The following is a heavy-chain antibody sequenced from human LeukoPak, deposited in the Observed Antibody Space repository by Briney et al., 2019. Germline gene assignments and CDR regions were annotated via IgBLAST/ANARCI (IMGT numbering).Heavy chain of an antibody. V-gene: IGHV3-30-3*01. D-gene: IGHD1-26*01. J-gene: IGHJ3*01. Sequence: GGSLRLSCAASRFTFSTHGMHWVRQAPRKGLAWVAVISYHGSDKHYADSVKGRFTISRDNSKNSLYLQMHSLRPEDTAVYYCARAYSGSFYEAFDFWGQGTMVTVSS. CDR1: RFTFSTHG. CDR2: ISYHGSDK. CDR3: ARAYSGSFYEAFDF.